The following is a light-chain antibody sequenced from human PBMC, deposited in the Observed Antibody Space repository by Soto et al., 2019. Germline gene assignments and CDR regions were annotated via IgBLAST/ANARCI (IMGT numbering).Light chain of an antibody. Sequence: QAVLTQPASVSGSPGQSITISCTGTSSDVGSYNFVSWYQQHPGKAPKLMIYEDSKRPSGVSNRFSGSKSANTASLTISGLQAEDEADYYCCSYAGSVIFGGGAKLTVL. J-gene: IGLJ2*01. V-gene: IGLV2-23*01. CDR1: SSDVGSYNF. CDR2: EDS. CDR3: CSYAGSVI.